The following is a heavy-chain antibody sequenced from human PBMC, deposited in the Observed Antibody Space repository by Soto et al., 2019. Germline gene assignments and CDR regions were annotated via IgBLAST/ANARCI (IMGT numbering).Heavy chain of an antibody. V-gene: IGHV1-2*02. Sequence: QVQLVQSGAEVKKPGASVKVSCKASGYTFTAYYIHWVRQAPGQGLEWVGWINPNTRDTYYGQKFQGRVTMTRDTSITTAYMDLSSLTSDDTAVYYCARDRPPDYWGQGTLVTVSS. CDR2: INPNTRDT. CDR3: ARDRPPDY. J-gene: IGHJ4*02. D-gene: IGHD6-6*01. CDR1: GYTFTAYY.